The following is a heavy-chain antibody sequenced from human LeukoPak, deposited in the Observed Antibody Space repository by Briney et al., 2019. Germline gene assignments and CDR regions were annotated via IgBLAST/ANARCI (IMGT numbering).Heavy chain of an antibody. CDR1: GGSISSYY. D-gene: IGHD6-19*01. CDR2: IYYSGST. J-gene: IGHJ4*02. Sequence: SETLSLTCTVSGGSISSYYWSWIRQPPGKGMEWIGYIYYSGSTNYNPSLKSRVTISVDTSKNQFSLKLSSVTAADTAVYYCARDSSGWYYFDYWGQGTLVTVSS. CDR3: ARDSSGWYYFDY. V-gene: IGHV4-59*01.